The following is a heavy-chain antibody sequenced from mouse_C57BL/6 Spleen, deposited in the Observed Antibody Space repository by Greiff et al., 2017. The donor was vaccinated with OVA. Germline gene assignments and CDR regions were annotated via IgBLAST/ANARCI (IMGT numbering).Heavy chain of an antibody. J-gene: IGHJ2*01. CDR2: IDPEDGDT. V-gene: IGHV14-1*01. D-gene: IGHD4-1*01. CDR1: GFNIKDYY. CDR3: TTELGRFDD. Sequence: VQLQQSGAELVRPGASVKLSCTASGFNIKDYYMHWVKQRPEQGLEWIGRIDPEDGDTASAPKFQGKATLTADTSSNTAYLQLSSLTSEDTAVYYCTTELGRFDDWGQGTTLTVSS.